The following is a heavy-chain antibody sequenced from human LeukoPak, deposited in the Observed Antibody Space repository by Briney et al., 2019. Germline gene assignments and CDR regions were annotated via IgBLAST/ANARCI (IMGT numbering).Heavy chain of an antibody. Sequence: GGSLRLSCAASGFTVSSNYMSWVRQAPGKGLEWVSVFYSGGSTYYADSVKGRFTISRDNSKNTLYLQMNSLRAEDTAVYYCAKDNLGSGWLYGMDVWGQGTTVTVSS. J-gene: IGHJ6*02. D-gene: IGHD6-19*01. CDR3: AKDNLGSGWLYGMDV. V-gene: IGHV3-66*01. CDR1: GFTVSSNY. CDR2: FYSGGST.